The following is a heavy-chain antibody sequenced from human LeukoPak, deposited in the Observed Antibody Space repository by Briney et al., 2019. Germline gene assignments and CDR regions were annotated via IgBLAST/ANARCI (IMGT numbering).Heavy chain of an antibody. CDR1: GFTFSSYA. Sequence: PGGSLRLSCAASGFTFSSYAMHWVRQAPGKGLEWVAVISYDGSNKYYADSVKGRFTISRDNSKNTLYLQMNSLRAEDTAVYYCARGGNYCSGGSCYRVVFPGVSNWFDPWGQGTLVTVSS. V-gene: IGHV3-30*04. J-gene: IGHJ5*02. CDR3: ARGGNYCSGGSCYRVVFPGVSNWFDP. CDR2: ISYDGSNK. D-gene: IGHD2-15*01.